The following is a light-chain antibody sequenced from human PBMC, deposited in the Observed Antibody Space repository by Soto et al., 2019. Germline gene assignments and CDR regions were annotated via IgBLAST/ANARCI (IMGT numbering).Light chain of an antibody. CDR1: QGINNY. V-gene: IGKV1-27*01. CDR3: QNYDSVPRT. Sequence: DIQMTQSPSSLSASVGDTVTITCRASQGINNYLAWFQQRPGKVPKLLIYAASTLQSGVPSRFHGSRSGTDFTLTISSLQPEDVATFYCQNYDSVPRTFGQGTKVEIK. CDR2: AAS. J-gene: IGKJ1*01.